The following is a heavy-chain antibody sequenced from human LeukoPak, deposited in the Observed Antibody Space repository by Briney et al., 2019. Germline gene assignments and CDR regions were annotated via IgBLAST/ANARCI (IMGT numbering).Heavy chain of an antibody. Sequence: PQASVKVSCKASGYTFTGYYMHWVRQAPGQGLEWMGWINPNSGGTNYAQKFQGRVTMTRDTSISTAYMELSRLRSDDTAVYYCARDLGIAAAGAMDWFDPWGQGTLVTVSS. CDR1: GYTFTGYY. D-gene: IGHD6-13*01. V-gene: IGHV1-2*02. CDR2: INPNSGGT. CDR3: ARDLGIAAAGAMDWFDP. J-gene: IGHJ5*02.